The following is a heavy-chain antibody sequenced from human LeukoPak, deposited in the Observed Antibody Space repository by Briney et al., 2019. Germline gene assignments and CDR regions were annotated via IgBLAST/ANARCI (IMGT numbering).Heavy chain of an antibody. D-gene: IGHD3-3*01. CDR1: GYTFTSYG. Sequence: ASVKVSGKASGYTFTSYGISWVRQAPGQGLEWMGWISAYNGNTNYAQKLQGRVTMTTDTSTSTAYMELRSLRSDDTAVYYCARDGVLGTYYDFWSAMPGALDYWGQGTLVTVSS. V-gene: IGHV1-18*01. CDR2: ISAYNGNT. J-gene: IGHJ4*02. CDR3: ARDGVLGTYYDFWSAMPGALDY.